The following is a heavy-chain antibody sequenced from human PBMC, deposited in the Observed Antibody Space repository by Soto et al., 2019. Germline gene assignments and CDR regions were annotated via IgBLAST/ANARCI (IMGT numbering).Heavy chain of an antibody. J-gene: IGHJ4*02. Sequence: PSETLSLTCTVSGGSIRSYYWTWIRQPPGKGLECIGYIYYSGSTNYNPSLKSRVTISVDTSKNQFSLKLSSVTAADTAVYYCARVDYGDYIFDYWGQGTLVTVS. CDR3: ARVDYGDYIFDY. V-gene: IGHV4-59*01. CDR1: GGSIRSYY. CDR2: IYYSGST. D-gene: IGHD4-17*01.